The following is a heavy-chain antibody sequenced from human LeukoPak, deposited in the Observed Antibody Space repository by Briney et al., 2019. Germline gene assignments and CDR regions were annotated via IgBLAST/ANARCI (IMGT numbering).Heavy chain of an antibody. CDR2: ISSSGDVT. CDR1: GFTFSYYA. Sequence: PGGSLRLSCAASGFTFSYYAMSWVRQAPGKGLEWVSSISSSGDVTFYTDPVKGRFTISRDNSKNTLYLQMNSLRAEDTAVYYCAKVILVVVVAAKDYWGQGTLVTVSS. CDR3: AKVILVVVVAAKDY. D-gene: IGHD2-15*01. J-gene: IGHJ4*02. V-gene: IGHV3-23*01.